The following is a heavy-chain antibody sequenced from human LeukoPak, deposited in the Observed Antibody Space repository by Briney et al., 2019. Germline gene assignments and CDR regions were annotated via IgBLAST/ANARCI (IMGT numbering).Heavy chain of an antibody. J-gene: IGHJ4*02. V-gene: IGHV3-48*01. CDR3: AREGHGDYNF. D-gene: IGHD4-17*01. Sequence: GGSLRLPCAASGFTFSSYSMNWVRQAPGKGLEWVSCISSSSSTIYYADSVKGRFTISRDNAKNSLYLQMNSLRAEDTAVYYCAREGHGDYNFWGQGTLVTVSS. CDR1: GFTFSSYS. CDR2: ISSSSSTI.